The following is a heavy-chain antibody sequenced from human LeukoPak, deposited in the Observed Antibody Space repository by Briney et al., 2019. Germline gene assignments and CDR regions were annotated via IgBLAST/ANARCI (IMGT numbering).Heavy chain of an antibody. CDR3: ARALVVAASGGNWFDP. V-gene: IGHV4-59*01. D-gene: IGHD2-15*01. Sequence: SETLSLTCTVSVGSISSYYWSWIRQPPGKGLEWIGYIYYSGSTNYNPSLKSPVTISVDTSKNQFSLKLSSVTAADTAVYYCARALVVAASGGNWFDPWGQGTLVTVSS. J-gene: IGHJ5*02. CDR2: IYYSGST. CDR1: VGSISSYY.